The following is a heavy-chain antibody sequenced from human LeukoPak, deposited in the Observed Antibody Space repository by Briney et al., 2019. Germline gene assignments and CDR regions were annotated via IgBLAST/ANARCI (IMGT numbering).Heavy chain of an antibody. CDR3: ARPVRDDSRGAFDI. CDR2: INHSGST. V-gene: IGHV4-34*01. J-gene: IGHJ3*02. D-gene: IGHD5-24*01. CDR1: GGSFSGYY. Sequence: SETLSLTCAVYGGSFSGYYWSWIRQPPGKGLEWIGEINHSGSTNYNPSLKSRVTISVDTSKNQFSLKLSSVTAADTAVYYCARPVRDDSRGAFDIWGQGTMVTVSS.